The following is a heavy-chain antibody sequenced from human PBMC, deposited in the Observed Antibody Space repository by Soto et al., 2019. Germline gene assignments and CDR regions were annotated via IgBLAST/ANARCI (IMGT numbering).Heavy chain of an antibody. CDR2: IWYDGSKI. Sequence: GGSLRLSCAASGFTFSTYGMHWVRQAPCKWLEWVAVIWYDGSKIYYADSVKGRFTISRDNSKSTLYLQMNSLRAEDTAVYYCARPLEQHQLGFGMDVWGQGSPVTVSS. CDR1: GFTFSTYG. D-gene: IGHD6-13*01. CDR3: ARPLEQHQLGFGMDV. J-gene: IGHJ6*01. V-gene: IGHV3-33*01.